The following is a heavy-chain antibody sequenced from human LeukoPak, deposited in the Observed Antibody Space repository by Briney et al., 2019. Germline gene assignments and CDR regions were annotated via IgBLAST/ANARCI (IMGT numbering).Heavy chain of an antibody. CDR3: ARDVLRYFDWLFMNFDY. CDR1: GFTFSSYA. CDR2: ISYDGSNK. V-gene: IGHV3-30-3*01. Sequence: PGGSLRLSCAASGFTFSSYAMHRVRQAPGKGLEWVAVISYDGSNKYYADSVKGRFTISRDNSKNTLYLQMNSLRAEDTAVYYCARDVLRYFDWLFMNFDYWGQGTLVTVSS. D-gene: IGHD3-9*01. J-gene: IGHJ4*02.